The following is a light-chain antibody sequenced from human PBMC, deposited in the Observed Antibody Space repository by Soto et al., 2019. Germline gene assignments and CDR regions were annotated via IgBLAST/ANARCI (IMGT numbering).Light chain of an antibody. Sequence: EIVLTQSPATLSLSPGERATLSCRASQSVGNNLAWYQQKPGQAPGLLIYDTSTRATGIPARFSGSGSGTEFTLTISSLQSEDFAVYYCQQYSNWPPITFGQGTRLEIK. V-gene: IGKV3-15*01. J-gene: IGKJ5*01. CDR3: QQYSNWPPIT. CDR2: DTS. CDR1: QSVGNN.